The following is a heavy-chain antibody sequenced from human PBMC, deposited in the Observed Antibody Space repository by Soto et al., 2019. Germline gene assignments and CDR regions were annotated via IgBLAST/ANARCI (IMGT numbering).Heavy chain of an antibody. V-gene: IGHV3-30-3*01. CDR3: AREGYGGNSYYFDY. Sequence: QVQLVESGGGVVQPGRSLRLSCAASGFTFSSYAMHWVRQAPGKGLEWVAVISYDGSNKYYADSVKGRFTISRDNSKNPLYLQMNSLRAEDTAVYYCAREGYGGNSYYFDYWGQGTLVTVSS. CDR1: GFTFSSYA. D-gene: IGHD2-21*02. CDR2: ISYDGSNK. J-gene: IGHJ4*02.